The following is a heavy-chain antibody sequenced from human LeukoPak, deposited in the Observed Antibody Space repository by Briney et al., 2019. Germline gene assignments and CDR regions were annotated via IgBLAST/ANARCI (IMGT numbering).Heavy chain of an antibody. V-gene: IGHV3-9*01. CDR2: ISWNRGSI. J-gene: IGHJ4*02. CDR3: AKTRGGYSYGLIDY. D-gene: IGHD5-18*01. CDR1: GFTFDDYA. Sequence: PGRSLRLSCAASGFTFDDYAMHWVRQAPGKGLEWVSGISWNRGSIGYADSVKGRFTISRDNAKDSLYLQMNSLRAEDTALYYCAKTRGGYSYGLIDYWGQGTLVTVSS.